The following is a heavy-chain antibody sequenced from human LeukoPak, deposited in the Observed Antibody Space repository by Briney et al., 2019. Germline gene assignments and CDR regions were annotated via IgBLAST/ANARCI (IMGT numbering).Heavy chain of an antibody. D-gene: IGHD6-13*01. V-gene: IGHV3-48*03. CDR2: ISSSGTTT. CDR3: ARGIAGAGMGFDY. Sequence: GGSLRLSCAASGFTFSNYEMNWVRQAPGKGLEWVSYISSSGTTTFHADSVKGRFTISRDNSKNTLYLQMNSLRAEDTAVYYCARGIAGAGMGFDYWGQGTLVTVSS. CDR1: GFTFSNYE. J-gene: IGHJ4*02.